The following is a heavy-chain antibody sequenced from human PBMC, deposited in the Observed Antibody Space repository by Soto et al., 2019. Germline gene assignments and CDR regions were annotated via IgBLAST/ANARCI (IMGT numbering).Heavy chain of an antibody. CDR3: ARGPYYDFWSGYYKSP. V-gene: IGHV4-34*01. CDR2: INHSVST. D-gene: IGHD3-3*01. J-gene: IGHJ5*02. Sequence: NRQPPGKGLDWIGEINHSVSTPYNPSLKSRVTISVDTSKNQFSLKLSSVTAADTAVYYCARGPYYDFWSGYYKSPWG.